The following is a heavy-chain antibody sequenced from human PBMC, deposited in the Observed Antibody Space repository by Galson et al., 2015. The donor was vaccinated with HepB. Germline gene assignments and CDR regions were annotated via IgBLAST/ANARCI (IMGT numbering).Heavy chain of an antibody. CDR2: ISSSSSYI. CDR1: GFTFSSYS. CDR3: ARDSVQYCSSTSCYWAFDY. J-gene: IGHJ4*02. Sequence: SLRLSCAASGFTFSSYSMNWVRQAPGKGLEWVSSISSSSSYIYYADSVKGRFTISRDNAKNSLYLQMNSLRAEDTAVYYCARDSVQYCSSTSCYWAFDYWGQGTLVTVSS. D-gene: IGHD2-2*01. V-gene: IGHV3-21*01.